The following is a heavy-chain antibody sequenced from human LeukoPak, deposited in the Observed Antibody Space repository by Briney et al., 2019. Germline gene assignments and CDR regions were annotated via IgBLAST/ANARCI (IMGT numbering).Heavy chain of an antibody. CDR2: ISGSGGST. D-gene: IGHD1-26*01. V-gene: IGHV3-23*01. CDR3: AKTQGGSYANDY. Sequence: GGSLRPSCAASGFTFSSYWMSWVRQAPGKGLEWVSAISGSGGSTYYADSVKGRFTISRDNSKNTLYLQMNSLRAEDTAVYYCAKTQGGSYANDYWGQGTLVTVSS. J-gene: IGHJ4*02. CDR1: GFTFSSYW.